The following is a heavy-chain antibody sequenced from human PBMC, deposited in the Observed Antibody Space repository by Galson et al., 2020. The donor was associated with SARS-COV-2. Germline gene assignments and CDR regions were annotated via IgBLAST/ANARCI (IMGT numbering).Heavy chain of an antibody. D-gene: IGHD2-8*01. CDR2: TYYRSKWYQ. J-gene: IGHJ4*01. V-gene: IGHV6-1*01. Sequence: NSAAWSWIRQSPSGGLQWLGKTYYRSKWYQDYAASVKSRITIKPNTSKNQFSLHLDSVTPDDTAVYYCVNGPLLKVFDQWGHGTLVTVSP. CDR3: VNGPLLKVFDQ. CDR1: NSAA.